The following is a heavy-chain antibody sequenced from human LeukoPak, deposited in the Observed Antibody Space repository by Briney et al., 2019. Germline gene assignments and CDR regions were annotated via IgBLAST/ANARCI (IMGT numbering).Heavy chain of an antibody. CDR1: GLSISSYY. D-gene: IGHD5-12*01. Sequence: KASETLSLTCTVSGLSISSYYWSWIRQPPGKGLEWIGYIYYSGSTNYNPSLKSRVTISVDTSKNQFSLKLSSVTAADTAVYYCARGEGGYDYGSDYWGQGTLVTVSS. CDR2: IYYSGST. CDR3: ARGEGGYDYGSDY. J-gene: IGHJ4*02. V-gene: IGHV4-59*01.